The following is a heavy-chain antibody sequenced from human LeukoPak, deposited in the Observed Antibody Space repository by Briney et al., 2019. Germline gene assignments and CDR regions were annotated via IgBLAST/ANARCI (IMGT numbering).Heavy chain of an antibody. D-gene: IGHD2-8*01. CDR1: GFTFSSYG. CDR2: IWFDGKNE. V-gene: IGHV3-33*01. CDR3: ARDRHCVNGVCHSPPGMDV. Sequence: GGSLRLSRAASGFTFSSYGMHWVRQAPGKGLEWVADIWFDGKNEHFADSVKGRFTISRDNSKNTMYLQINSLRAEDTAVYYCARDRHCVNGVCHSPPGMDVWGQGTTVTVSS. J-gene: IGHJ6*02.